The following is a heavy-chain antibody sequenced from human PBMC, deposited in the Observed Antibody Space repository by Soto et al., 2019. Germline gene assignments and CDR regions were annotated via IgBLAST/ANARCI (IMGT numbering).Heavy chain of an antibody. D-gene: IGHD2-21*01. J-gene: IGHJ5*02. V-gene: IGHV4-39*01. Sequence: SETLSLTCTVSGGSMRNDDCCWSWDRQPPGKGLEWIGSIYYIGTTYYNPSLKSRTTISVDTSKNQFSLKLSSLTAADTDVYYCARRRPSSSLFDPWGQGTLVTVSS. CDR2: IYYIGTT. CDR1: GGSMRNDDCC. CDR3: ARRRPSSSLFDP.